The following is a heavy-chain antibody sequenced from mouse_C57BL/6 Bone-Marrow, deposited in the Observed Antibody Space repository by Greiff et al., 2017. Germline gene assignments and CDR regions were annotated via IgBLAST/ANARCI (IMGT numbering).Heavy chain of an antibody. Sequence: EVQRVESGPVLVKPGASVKMSCKASGYTFTDYYMNWVKQSHGKSLEWIGVINPYNGGTSYNQKFKGKATLTVDKSSSTAYMELNSLTSEDSAVYYCARNYDYDLGAWFAYWGQGTLVTVSA. CDR1: GYTFTDYY. V-gene: IGHV1-19*01. J-gene: IGHJ3*01. D-gene: IGHD2-4*01. CDR2: INPYNGGT. CDR3: ARNYDYDLGAWFAY.